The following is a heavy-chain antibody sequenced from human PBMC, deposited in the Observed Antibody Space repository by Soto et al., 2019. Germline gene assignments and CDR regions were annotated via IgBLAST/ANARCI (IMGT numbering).Heavy chain of an antibody. J-gene: IGHJ4*02. CDR3: AIVKSSSLHNGDY. CDR1: GFIFSTYT. CDR2: MSYDGSHK. D-gene: IGHD6-13*01. V-gene: IGHV3-30-3*01. Sequence: QVQLVESGGGVVQPGRSLRLSCAASGFIFSTYTMHWVRQAPGKGLEWLTVMSYDGSHKYYADSVKGRLTITRDNSKNTLYLQLTILRAEDTAVYHCAIVKSSSLHNGDYRGQVSLVTLSS.